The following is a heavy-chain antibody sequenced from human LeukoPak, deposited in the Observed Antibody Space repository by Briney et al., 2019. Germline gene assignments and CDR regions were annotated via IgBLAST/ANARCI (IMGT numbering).Heavy chain of an antibody. Sequence: SGPTLVKPTQTLTLTCTFSGFSLSTSEVGVGWIRQPPGKALGRLALIYWNDDKRYSPSLKSRLTITKDTSENQVVLTMTNMDPVDTATYYCARLVDYYDSGGYYADYWGQGTLVTVSS. CDR2: IYWNDDK. D-gene: IGHD3-22*01. J-gene: IGHJ4*02. CDR3: ARLVDYYDSGGYYADY. CDR1: GFSLSTSEVG. V-gene: IGHV2-5*01.